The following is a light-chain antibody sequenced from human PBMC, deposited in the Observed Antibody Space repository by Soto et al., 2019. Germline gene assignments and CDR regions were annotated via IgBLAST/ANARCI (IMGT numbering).Light chain of an antibody. CDR3: QQYYSRPQT. V-gene: IGKV4-1*01. CDR2: WAS. Sequence: DIVMTQSPDSLAVSLGERATINCKSSQSVLYSSNNKSYLAWYQQKPGQPPKLLIYWASTRESGVPDRFSGSGSGTDFTLTISSLQDEDVAAYYCQQYYSRPQTFGQGTKVEIK. CDR1: QSVLYSSNNKSY. J-gene: IGKJ1*01.